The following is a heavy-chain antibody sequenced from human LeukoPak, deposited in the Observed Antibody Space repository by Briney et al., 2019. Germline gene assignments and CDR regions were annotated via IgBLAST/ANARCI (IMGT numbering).Heavy chain of an antibody. V-gene: IGHV4-59*01. CDR3: ARGDYYDSSGYSDYFDY. D-gene: IGHD3-22*01. Sequence: SETLSLTCTVSGGSIISYYWSWIRQPPGKGLEWIGYIYYSGSTNYNPSLKSRVTISVDTSKNQFSLKLSSVTAADTAVYYCARGDYYDSSGYSDYFDYWGQGTLVTVSS. J-gene: IGHJ4*02. CDR1: GGSIISYY. CDR2: IYYSGST.